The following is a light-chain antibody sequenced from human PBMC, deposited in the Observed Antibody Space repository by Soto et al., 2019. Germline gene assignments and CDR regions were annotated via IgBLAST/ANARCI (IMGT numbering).Light chain of an antibody. CDR2: EVS. J-gene: IGLJ2*01. Sequence: QSVLTQPASVSGSPGQSITISCTGTSSDIGSYNYVSWYQQYPDKAPKLMLYEVSNRPSGVSNRFSGSKSGNTASLTISGLQAGDEADYYCSSYRSNTFVVFGGGTKLTVL. CDR1: SSDIGSYNY. V-gene: IGLV2-14*01. CDR3: SSYRSNTFVV.